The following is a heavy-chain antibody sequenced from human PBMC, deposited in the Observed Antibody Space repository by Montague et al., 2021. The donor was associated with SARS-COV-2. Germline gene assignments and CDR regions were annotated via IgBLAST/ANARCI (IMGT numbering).Heavy chain of an antibody. J-gene: IGHJ5*02. CDR1: GGSISSYY. Sequence: SETLSLTCTVSGGSISSYYWSWIRQSPGKGLEWIGYIYYRGTTNYNPSLKSRVTFSVDTSKNQFSLKLISVTAADTAVYFCAREDRWNWFDPGGQGVLVTVSS. V-gene: IGHV4-59*01. CDR3: AREDRWNWFDP. D-gene: IGHD5-24*01. CDR2: IYYRGTT.